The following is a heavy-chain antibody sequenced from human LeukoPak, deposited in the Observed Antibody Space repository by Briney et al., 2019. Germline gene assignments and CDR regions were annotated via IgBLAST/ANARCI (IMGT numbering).Heavy chain of an antibody. CDR3: ARMRVGATIYFDY. D-gene: IGHD1-26*01. CDR2: IDWDVDK. Sequence: SGPALVKPTQTLTLTCTFSGFSLSTSGMCVSWIRQPPGKALEWLARIDWDVDKNYSTSLKTRLTISKHTSKSQVVLTMSNMDPVDTDTYYCARMRVGATIYFDYWGQGTLVTVSS. V-gene: IGHV2-70*11. J-gene: IGHJ4*02. CDR1: GFSLSTSGMC.